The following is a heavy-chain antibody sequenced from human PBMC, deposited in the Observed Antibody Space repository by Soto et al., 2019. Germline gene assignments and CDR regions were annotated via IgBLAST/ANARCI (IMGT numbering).Heavy chain of an antibody. Sequence: ASVKVSCKASGYTFTSYAMHWVRQAPGQRLEWMGWINVGNGNTKYLQKFQDRVTITRDTSASTAYMELSSLRSEDTAVYYCARDKITGLFDYWGQGTLVTVSS. J-gene: IGHJ4*02. CDR2: INVGNGNT. CDR1: GYTFTSYA. CDR3: ARDKITGLFDY. D-gene: IGHD2-8*02. V-gene: IGHV1-3*01.